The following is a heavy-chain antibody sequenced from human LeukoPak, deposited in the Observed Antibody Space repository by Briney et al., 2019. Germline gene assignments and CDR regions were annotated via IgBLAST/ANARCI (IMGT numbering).Heavy chain of an antibody. V-gene: IGHV3-30*18. CDR3: AKDYYYDSSGYYSYFDY. Sequence: GRSLRLSCAASGFTFSSYGMHWVRQAPGKGLEGVAVISYDGSNKYYADSVKGRFTISRDNSKNTLYLQMNSLRAEDTAVYYCAKDYYYDSSGYYSYFDYWGQGTLVTVSS. J-gene: IGHJ4*02. D-gene: IGHD3-22*01. CDR2: ISYDGSNK. CDR1: GFTFSSYG.